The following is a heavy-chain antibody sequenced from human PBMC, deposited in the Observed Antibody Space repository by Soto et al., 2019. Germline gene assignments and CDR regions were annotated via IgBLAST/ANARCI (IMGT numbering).Heavy chain of an antibody. V-gene: IGHV4-34*01. J-gene: IGHJ4*02. CDR1: GGSFSGYY. CDR3: ARRRDGYSPFDY. D-gene: IGHD4-4*01. Sequence: QVQLQQWGAGLLKPSETLSLTCAVYGGSFSGYYWSWIRQPPGKGLEWIGEINHSGSTNYNPSLNSRFTISVDTSKHHFSLKLSSVTAADTAVYYCARRRDGYSPFDYWGQGTLVTVSS. CDR2: INHSGST.